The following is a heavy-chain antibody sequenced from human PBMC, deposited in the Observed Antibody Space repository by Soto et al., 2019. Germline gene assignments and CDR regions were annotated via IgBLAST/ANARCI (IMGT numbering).Heavy chain of an antibody. Sequence: PWGSLLLSCAASVFTVSSNYMSWVRQAPGKGLEWVSVIYSGGSTYYAGSVKGRFTISRDNSKNTLYLQMNSLRAEDAAVYYCARDLYSSGWYEGVWGQGTTVTVSS. J-gene: IGHJ6*02. CDR1: VFTVSSNY. V-gene: IGHV3-53*01. CDR2: IYSGGST. D-gene: IGHD6-19*01. CDR3: ARDLYSSGWYEGV.